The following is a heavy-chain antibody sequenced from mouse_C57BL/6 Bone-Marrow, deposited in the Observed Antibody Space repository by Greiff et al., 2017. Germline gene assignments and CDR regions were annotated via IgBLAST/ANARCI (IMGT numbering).Heavy chain of an antibody. V-gene: IGHV5-6*01. CDR1: GFTFSSYG. CDR3: ARWELRRTGYYAMDY. D-gene: IGHD2-12*01. J-gene: IGHJ4*01. Sequence: EVKLMESGGDLVKPGGSLKLSCAASGFTFSSYGMSWVRQTPDKRLEWVATISSGGSYTYYPDSVKGRVTISRDNAKNTLYLQMSSLKSEDTAMYYWARWELRRTGYYAMDYWGQGTSVTVSS. CDR2: ISSGGSYT.